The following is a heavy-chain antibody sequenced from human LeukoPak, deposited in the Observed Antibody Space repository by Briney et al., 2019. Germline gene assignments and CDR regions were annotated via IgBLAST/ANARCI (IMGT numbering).Heavy chain of an antibody. CDR1: GFTFSSYS. Sequence: WGSLRLSCAASGFTFSSYSMNWVRQAPGKGLEWVSYISSSSSTIYYSDSVKGRFTISRDNAKNSLSLQMNSLRAEDTAVYYCARRAGAYSHPYDYWGQGTLVTVSS. CDR3: ARRAGAYSHPYDY. D-gene: IGHD4/OR15-4a*01. V-gene: IGHV3-48*01. J-gene: IGHJ4*02. CDR2: ISSSSSTI.